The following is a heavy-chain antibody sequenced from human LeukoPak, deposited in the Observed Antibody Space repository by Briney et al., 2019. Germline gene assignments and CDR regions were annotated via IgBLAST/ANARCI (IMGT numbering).Heavy chain of an antibody. CDR1: GFMFDNFA. D-gene: IGHD3-3*01. Sequence: GGSLRLSCAASGFMFDNFAMHWVRQAPGKGLVWVSRINTDGSSTSYADSVKGRFTISRDNAKNTLYLQMNSLRAEDTAVYYCVSLQFTTIFGVGIAFDIWGQGTMVTVSS. CDR3: VSLQFTTIFGVGIAFDI. J-gene: IGHJ3*02. CDR2: INTDGSST. V-gene: IGHV3-74*01.